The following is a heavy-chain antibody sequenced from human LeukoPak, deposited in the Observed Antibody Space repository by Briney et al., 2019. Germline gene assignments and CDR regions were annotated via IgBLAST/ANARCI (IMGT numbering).Heavy chain of an antibody. D-gene: IGHD4-17*01. J-gene: IGHJ5*02. CDR3: ARDFRPTTVTTIRTNWFDP. CDR2: INHSGST. Sequence: SETLSLTCAVYGGSFSGYYWSWIRQPPGKGLEWIGEINHSGSTNYNPSLKSRVTISVDTSKNQFSLKLSSVTAADTAVYYCARDFRPTTVTTIRTNWFDPWGQGTLVTVSS. V-gene: IGHV4-34*01. CDR1: GGSFSGYY.